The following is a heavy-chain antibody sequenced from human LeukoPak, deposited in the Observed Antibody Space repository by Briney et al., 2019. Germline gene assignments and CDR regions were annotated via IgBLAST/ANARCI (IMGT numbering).Heavy chain of an antibody. V-gene: IGHV3-30-3*01. D-gene: IGHD2-2*01. Sequence: GGSLRLSCAASGFTFSSYAMHWVRQAPGKGLEWVAVISYDGSNKYYADSVKGRFTISRDNSKNTLYLQMNSLRAEDTAVYYCARGCSSTSCYEGGGLDYWGQGTLVTVSS. J-gene: IGHJ4*02. CDR1: GFTFSSYA. CDR3: ARGCSSTSCYEGGGLDY. CDR2: ISYDGSNK.